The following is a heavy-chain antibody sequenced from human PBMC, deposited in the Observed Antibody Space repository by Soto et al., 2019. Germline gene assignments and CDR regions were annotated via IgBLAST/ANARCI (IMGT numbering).Heavy chain of an antibody. V-gene: IGHV4-34*01. D-gene: IGHD6-6*01. CDR2: INHSGST. J-gene: IGHJ5*02. CDR3: ARHFVIAARPNWFDP. Sequence: QVQLQQWGAGLLKPSETLSLTCAVYGGSFSGYYWSWIRQPPGKGLEWIGEINHSGSTNYNPSLKSRVTISVDTSKNQFSLKLSSVTAADTAVYYCARHFVIAARPNWFDPWGQGTLVTVSS. CDR1: GGSFSGYY.